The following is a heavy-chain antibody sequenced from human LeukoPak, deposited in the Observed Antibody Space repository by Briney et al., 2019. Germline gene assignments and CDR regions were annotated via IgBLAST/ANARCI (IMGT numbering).Heavy chain of an antibody. J-gene: IGHJ6*03. D-gene: IGHD6-13*01. V-gene: IGHV4-59*01. CDR2: IYYSGST. Sequence: PSETLSLTCTGSRGSISRYYWSWIGQPPGKGVEGIGYIYYSGSTYDNPSLKRRVTITVDTSNNQFSLKLSSVTAAATAVYYCARPSSRTTLSYYSYCIDAWGKGTTVTISS. CDR1: RGSISRYY. CDR3: ARPSSRTTLSYYSYCIDA.